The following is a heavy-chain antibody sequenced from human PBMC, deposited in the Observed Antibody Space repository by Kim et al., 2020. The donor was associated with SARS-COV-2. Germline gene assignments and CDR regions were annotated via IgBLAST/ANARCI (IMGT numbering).Heavy chain of an antibody. Sequence: SETLSLTCAVYGGSFSGYYWSWIRQPPGKGLEWIGEINHSGSTNYNPSLKSRVTISVDTSKNQFSLKLSSVTAADTAVYYCARIPREGACSSGWYSWGQGTLVTVSS. J-gene: IGHJ5*02. V-gene: IGHV4-34*01. CDR2: INHSGST. D-gene: IGHD6-19*01. CDR1: GGSFSGYY. CDR3: ARIPREGACSSGWYS.